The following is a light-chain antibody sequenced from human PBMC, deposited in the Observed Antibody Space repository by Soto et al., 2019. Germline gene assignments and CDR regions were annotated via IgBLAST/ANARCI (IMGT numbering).Light chain of an antibody. J-gene: IGKJ4*01. CDR2: GAS. CDR1: ESVSDNY. V-gene: IGKV3-20*01. Sequence: EIVLTQSPGTLSLSPGERATLSCRASESVSDNYLAWYQQRSGQAPRLVIYGASSRASAVPDRFSGSGSGAYCTLTIRRLEPEDFAVYYCQQYGSSTLTFGGGTKVEIK. CDR3: QQYGSSTLT.